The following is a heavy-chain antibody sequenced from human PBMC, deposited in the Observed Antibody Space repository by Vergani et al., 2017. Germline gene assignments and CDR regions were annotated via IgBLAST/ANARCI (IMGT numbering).Heavy chain of an antibody. CDR2: INPNSGGT. V-gene: IGHV1-2*02. CDR1: GYTFTGYY. CDR3: ARDPTYYDFWSGYSTTFLHAMDV. D-gene: IGHD3-3*01. J-gene: IGHJ6*02. Sequence: QVQLVQSGAEVKKPGASVKVSCKASGYTFTGYYMHWVRQAPGQGLEWMGWINPNSGGTNYAQKFQGRVTMTRDTSISTAYMELSRLRSDDTAVYYCARDPTYYDFWSGYSTTFLHAMDVWGQGTTVTVSS.